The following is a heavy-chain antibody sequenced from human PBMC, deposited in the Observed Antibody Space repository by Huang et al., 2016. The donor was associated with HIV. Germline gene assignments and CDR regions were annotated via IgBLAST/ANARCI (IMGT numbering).Heavy chain of an antibody. J-gene: IGHJ2*01. CDR3: ARDVLRGLGYFDV. CDR2: CSYDDGSTT. V-gene: IGHV3-30-3*01. Sequence: QVQLLESGGGVVQPGGSLRLACAAPGFTFSNYPMPWVRQAPGKGLEWVAVCSYDDGSTTYFAGSGKGRFTISRDNSKNTVYLQMSSLRADDTAVFYCARDVLRGLGYFDVWGRGTLVTVSS. CDR1: GFTFSNYP. D-gene: IGHD4-17*01.